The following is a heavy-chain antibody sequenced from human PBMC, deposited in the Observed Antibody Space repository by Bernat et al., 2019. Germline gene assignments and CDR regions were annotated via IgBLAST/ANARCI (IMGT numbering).Heavy chain of an antibody. CDR2: MYFDGST. CDR3: ASRARDGRNYDYFDY. J-gene: IGHJ4*02. CDR1: GGSISSNGYY. V-gene: IGHV4-39*01. D-gene: IGHD5-24*01. Sequence: QLQLHESGPGLVKPSETLSLTCTVSGGSISSNGYYWGWIRQPPGKGLDWIGSMYFDGSTYYNPSLKSRVTISAATSKIQLSLKLASVTAADTAVYYCASRARDGRNYDYFDYWGQGTPVTVSS.